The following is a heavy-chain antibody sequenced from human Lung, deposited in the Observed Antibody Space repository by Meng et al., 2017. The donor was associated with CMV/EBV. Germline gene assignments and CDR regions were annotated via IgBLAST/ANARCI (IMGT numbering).Heavy chain of an antibody. D-gene: IGHD1-26*01. CDR3: TTVLGTSYPYGMDV. V-gene: IGHV3-15*01. Sequence: SCAASGFTFSNAWMSWVRQAPGKGLEWVGRIKSKTDGGTTDYAAPVKGRFTISRDDSKNTPYLQMDSLKTEDTAVYYCTTVLGTSYPYGMDVWGQGTTVTVSS. CDR2: IKSKTDGGTT. J-gene: IGHJ6*02. CDR1: GFTFSNAW.